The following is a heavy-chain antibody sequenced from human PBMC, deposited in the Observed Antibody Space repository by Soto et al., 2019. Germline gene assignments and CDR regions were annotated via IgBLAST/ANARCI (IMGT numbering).Heavy chain of an antibody. V-gene: IGHV3-11*04. CDR3: AKDDGSGSYVYY. J-gene: IGHJ4*02. CDR1: GLSLGDYY. CDR2: ISSSGSTI. Sequence: TLRICCAASGLSLGDYYMSWIRQAPGKGLEWVSYISSSGSTIYYADSVKGQFTISRDNAKNTLYLQMNSLRAEYTAVYYCAKDDGSGSYVYYWGQGT. D-gene: IGHD3-10*01.